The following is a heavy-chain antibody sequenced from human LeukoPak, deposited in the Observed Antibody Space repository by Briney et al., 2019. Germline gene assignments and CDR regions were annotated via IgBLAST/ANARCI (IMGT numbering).Heavy chain of an antibody. Sequence: GGSLRLSCAASGFTFSDYYMSWIRQAPGKGLEWVSYISSSSSYTNYADSVKGRFTISRDNAKNSLYLQMNSLRAEDTAVYYCARQARGYEGHYYCGMDVWGQGTTVTVSS. CDR3: ARQARGYEGHYYCGMDV. CDR2: ISSSSSYT. D-gene: IGHD5-12*01. CDR1: GFTFSDYY. J-gene: IGHJ6*02. V-gene: IGHV3-11*06.